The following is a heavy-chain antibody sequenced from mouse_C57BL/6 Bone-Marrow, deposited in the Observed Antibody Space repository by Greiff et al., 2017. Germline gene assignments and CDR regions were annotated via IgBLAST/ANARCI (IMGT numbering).Heavy chain of an antibody. CDR3: GYYGYDGPCWYFDV. Sequence: QVHVKQPGTELVKPGASVKLSCKASGYTFTSYWMHWVKQRPGQGLEWIGNINPSNGGTNYNEKFKSKATLTVDKSSSTAYMQLSSLTSEDSAGYYCGYYGYDGPCWYFDVWGTGTTVTVSS. V-gene: IGHV1-53*01. D-gene: IGHD2-2*01. J-gene: IGHJ1*03. CDR2: INPSNGGT. CDR1: GYTFTSYW.